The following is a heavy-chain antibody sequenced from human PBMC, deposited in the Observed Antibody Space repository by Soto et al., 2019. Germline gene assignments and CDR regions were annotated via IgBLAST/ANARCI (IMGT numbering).Heavy chain of an antibody. Sequence: ASVKVSCKASGGTFSSYAISWVRQAPGQGLEWMGIINPSGGSTSYAQKFQGRVTMTRDTSTSTVYMELSSLRSEDTAVYYCARDGIRGGYYYYYGMDVWGQGTTVTVSS. D-gene: IGHD5-18*01. CDR1: GGTFSSYA. CDR2: INPSGGST. CDR3: ARDGIRGGYYYYYGMDV. J-gene: IGHJ6*02. V-gene: IGHV1-46*01.